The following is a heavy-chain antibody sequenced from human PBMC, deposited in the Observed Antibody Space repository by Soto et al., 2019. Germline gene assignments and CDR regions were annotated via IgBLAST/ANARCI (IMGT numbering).Heavy chain of an antibody. Sequence: SETLSLTCSVSGDSISNLDYFWAWIRQPPGQALEYVGYIYKSATTYYNPSFESRVAISVDTSKSQFSLNVTSVTAADTAVYFCARGRYCLTGRCFPNWFDSWGQGALVTVS. V-gene: IGHV4-30-4*01. CDR1: GDSISNLDYF. J-gene: IGHJ5*01. CDR3: ARGRYCLTGRCFPNWFDS. D-gene: IGHD7-27*01. CDR2: IYKSATT.